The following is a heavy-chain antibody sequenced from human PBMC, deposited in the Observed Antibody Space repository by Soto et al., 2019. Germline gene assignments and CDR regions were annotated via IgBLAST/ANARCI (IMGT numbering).Heavy chain of an antibody. Sequence: SETLSLTCSVSGDSISNLDYFWAWIRQPPGQALEYVGYIYKSATTYYNPSFESRVAISVDTSKSQFSLNVTSVTAADTAVYFCARGRYCLTGRCFPNWFDSWGQGALVTVS. V-gene: IGHV4-30-4*01. CDR1: GDSISNLDYF. J-gene: IGHJ5*01. CDR3: ARGRYCLTGRCFPNWFDS. D-gene: IGHD7-27*01. CDR2: IYKSATT.